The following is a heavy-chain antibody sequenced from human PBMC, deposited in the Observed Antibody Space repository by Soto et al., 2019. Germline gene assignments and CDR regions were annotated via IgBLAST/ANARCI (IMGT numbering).Heavy chain of an antibody. CDR1: GGSISSSSYY. D-gene: IGHD3-22*01. Sequence: QLQLQESGPGLVKPSETLSLTCTVSGGSISSSSYYWGWIRQPPGKGLEWIGSIYYSGSTYYNPSLKSRVTISADTSKNQFSLKLSSVTAADTAVYYCARRGVERGYDYWGQGTLVTVSS. CDR2: IYYSGST. J-gene: IGHJ4*02. V-gene: IGHV4-39*01. CDR3: ARRGVERGYDY.